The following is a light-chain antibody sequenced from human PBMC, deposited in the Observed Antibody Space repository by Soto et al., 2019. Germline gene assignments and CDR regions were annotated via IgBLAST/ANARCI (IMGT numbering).Light chain of an antibody. Sequence: QSALTQPASVSGSPGQSITISCTGTSSDVGGYNYVSWYQQHPGKAPKLMISDVSNRPSGVSNRFSGSKSGNTASLTISGLQAEDEADYYCSSHSSSSTLGVLGTGTKLTVL. CDR1: SSDVGGYNY. CDR2: DVS. J-gene: IGLJ1*01. V-gene: IGLV2-14*01. CDR3: SSHSSSSTLGV.